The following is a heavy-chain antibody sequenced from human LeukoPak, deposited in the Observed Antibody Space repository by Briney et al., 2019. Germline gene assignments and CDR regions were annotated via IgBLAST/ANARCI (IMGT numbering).Heavy chain of an antibody. CDR2: VSHTGST. Sequence: SETLSLTCTVSGYSISNGYYWGWIRPSPGKVLYWIGTVSHTGSTYYNPSLKRRVIISVDTSKTQFSLKLRSVTAADTAVYYCARGGDLFGAFDIWGQGTMVTVSS. V-gene: IGHV4-38-2*02. CDR3: ARGGDLFGAFDI. D-gene: IGHD2-21*01. CDR1: GYSISNGYY. J-gene: IGHJ3*02.